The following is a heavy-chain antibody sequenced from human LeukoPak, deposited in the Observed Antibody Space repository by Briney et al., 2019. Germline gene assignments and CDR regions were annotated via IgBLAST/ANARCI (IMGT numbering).Heavy chain of an antibody. D-gene: IGHD3-10*01. Sequence: SDTLSLTCSVSDHSICSTNDYWSWVRQAAGKVLEWIGRVHTSGTTDYNPSLKSRVTMSLDTSKNQFSLKLSSVTAADTAVYYCANTQRSYGSGSYITYYFDYWGQGTLVTVSS. V-gene: IGHV4-61*02. CDR3: ANTQRSYGSGSYITYYFDY. J-gene: IGHJ4*02. CDR2: VHTSGTT. CDR1: DHSICSTNDY.